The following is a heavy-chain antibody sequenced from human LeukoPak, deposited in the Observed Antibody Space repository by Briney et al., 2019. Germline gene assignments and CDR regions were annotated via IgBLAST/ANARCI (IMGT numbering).Heavy chain of an antibody. CDR1: GFTFSSYS. CDR2: ISSSSSYI. CDR3: ARDSDEVHGDY. D-gene: IGHD1-26*01. Sequence: GGSLRLSCAASGFTFSSYSMNWVRQAPGKGLEWVSSISSSSSYIYYADSVKGRFTISRDNAKNSMYLQMNSLRAEDTAVYYCARDSDEVHGDYWGQGTLVTVSS. J-gene: IGHJ4*02. V-gene: IGHV3-21*01.